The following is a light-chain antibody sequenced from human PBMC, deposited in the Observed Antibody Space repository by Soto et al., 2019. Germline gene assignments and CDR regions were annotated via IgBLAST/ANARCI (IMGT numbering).Light chain of an antibody. V-gene: IGKV1-9*01. Sequence: IQLTQSPSSLSASVGDRVTITCRASQGINSYLAWYQQRPGKAPELLIYAASTLQSGVSSRFSGSGSGTDFTLTISSLQPEDFATYYCQHLSTYPRTFGPGTKVEIK. CDR2: AAS. CDR1: QGINSY. CDR3: QHLSTYPRT. J-gene: IGKJ1*01.